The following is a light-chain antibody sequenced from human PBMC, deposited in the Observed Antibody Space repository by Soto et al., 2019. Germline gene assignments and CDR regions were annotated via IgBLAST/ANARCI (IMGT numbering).Light chain of an antibody. V-gene: IGLV1-40*01. CDR1: SSNIGAPYD. CDR3: QSYDSTLSARYV. J-gene: IGLJ1*01. CDR2: GNH. Sequence: QSVLTQPPSVSGAPGQTVVISCSGSSSNIGAPYDVNWYRQIPGTAPKLLIYGNHNRPSGVPDRFSASTSGTSASLAITGLQAEDEGDYYCQSYDSTLSARYVFGTGTKVTVL.